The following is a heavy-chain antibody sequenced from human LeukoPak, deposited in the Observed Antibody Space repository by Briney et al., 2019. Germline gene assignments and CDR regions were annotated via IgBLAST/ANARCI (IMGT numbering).Heavy chain of an antibody. Sequence: GGSLRLSCAASGFTFSRYWMSWLRKAPGKGLDWVANINEDGSEKYYVDSVKGRFSISRDNAKNSLYLQMNSLRAEDAAVYYCARLLAYNSGGEAFDHWGQGTLVTVSS. CDR2: INEDGSEK. D-gene: IGHD1-20*01. J-gene: IGHJ4*02. CDR1: GFTFSRYW. V-gene: IGHV3-7*01. CDR3: ARLLAYNSGGEAFDH.